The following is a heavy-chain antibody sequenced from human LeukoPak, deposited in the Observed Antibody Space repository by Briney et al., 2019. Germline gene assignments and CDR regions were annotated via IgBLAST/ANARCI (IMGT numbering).Heavy chain of an antibody. Sequence: SGTLSLTCTVSGGSIRSSSYYWGWIRQPPGKGLEWIGSIYYSGSTYYNASLKSRGTISVDTSKNQFSLKLNSVTAADTAVYFCARQVVAVAGTGYFDYWGQGTLVTVSS. J-gene: IGHJ4*02. CDR3: ARQVVAVAGTGYFDY. CDR1: GGSIRSSSYY. D-gene: IGHD6-19*01. CDR2: IYYSGST. V-gene: IGHV4-39*01.